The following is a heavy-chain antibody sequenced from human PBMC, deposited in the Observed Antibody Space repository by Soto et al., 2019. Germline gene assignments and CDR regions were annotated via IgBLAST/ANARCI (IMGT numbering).Heavy chain of an antibody. V-gene: IGHV3-23*01. Sequence: EVQLLESGGGLVQPRGSLSLSCAASEFPFSSYSMIGVRQAPGKGLEWVSGVNGGGDITYYAESVKGRFTISRDNSKNTLYLQMNSLRAEDTAVFYCARGHFGVTMDVWGQGTTVTVSS. D-gene: IGHD3-3*01. CDR1: EFPFSSYS. CDR2: VNGGGDIT. CDR3: ARGHFGVTMDV. J-gene: IGHJ6*02.